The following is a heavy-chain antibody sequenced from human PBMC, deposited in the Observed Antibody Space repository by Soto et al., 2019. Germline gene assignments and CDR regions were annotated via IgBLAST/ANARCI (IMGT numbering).Heavy chain of an antibody. Sequence: EVQLVESGGGLVQPGGSLRLSCAASGFTFSSYEMNWVRQAPGKGQEWVSYISSSGSTIYYADSVKGRFTISRDNVKNALYMQMNSLRAEDTAVDYCASYAIVVVPAADGYYYYCMDVWGQGTTVTVSS. CDR3: ASYAIVVVPAADGYYYYCMDV. CDR2: ISSSGSTI. D-gene: IGHD2-2*01. CDR1: GFTFSSYE. J-gene: IGHJ6*02. V-gene: IGHV3-48*03.